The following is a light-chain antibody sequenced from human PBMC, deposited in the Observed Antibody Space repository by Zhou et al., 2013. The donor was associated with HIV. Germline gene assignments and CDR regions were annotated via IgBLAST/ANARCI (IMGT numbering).Light chain of an antibody. CDR3: HQYDNWGS. Sequence: EIVMTQSPATLSVSPGERATLSCRASQSISRNLAWYQQKPGQTPRLLIYGASTRATGIPARFSGSGSGTEFTLTISSLQSEDFAVYYCHQYDNWGSFGGGTKVEIK. CDR1: QSISRN. J-gene: IGKJ4*01. CDR2: GAS. V-gene: IGKV3-15*01.